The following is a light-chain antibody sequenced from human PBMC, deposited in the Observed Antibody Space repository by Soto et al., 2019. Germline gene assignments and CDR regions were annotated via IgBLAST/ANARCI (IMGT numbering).Light chain of an antibody. Sequence: DAVLTRSPLSLPVTPGQPASISCRSSQSLEYSDGKTYLNWYQQRPGQSPRRLIYKVSNRDFGVPDRFSGSGSGTAFTLEISRVEAEDVGVYYCMQGSYWPWTFGQGTKVDIK. CDR1: QSLEYSDGKTY. J-gene: IGKJ1*01. CDR2: KVS. CDR3: MQGSYWPWT. V-gene: IGKV2-30*01.